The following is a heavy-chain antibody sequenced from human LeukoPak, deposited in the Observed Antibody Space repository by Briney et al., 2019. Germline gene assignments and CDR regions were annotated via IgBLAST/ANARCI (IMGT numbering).Heavy chain of an antibody. D-gene: IGHD2-15*01. CDR3: AKGATGLRIVGDD. Sequence: GGSLRLSCAASGFTFSNYVMTWVRQALGEGREWVSTITGSCNDAYYADSVKGRFTISRDNSKNMLYLQMNSLRAEDTAVYYCAKGATGLRIVGDDWGQGTLVTVSS. CDR1: GFTFSNYV. J-gene: IGHJ4*02. CDR2: ITGSCNDA. V-gene: IGHV3-23*01.